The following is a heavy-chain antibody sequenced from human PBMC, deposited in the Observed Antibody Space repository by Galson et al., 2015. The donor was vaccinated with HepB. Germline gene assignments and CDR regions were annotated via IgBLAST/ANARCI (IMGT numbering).Heavy chain of an antibody. CDR1: GSTLTELS. J-gene: IGHJ3*02. CDR3: ATDSSSDAFDI. Sequence: SVTVSCKVSGSTLTELSMHWVRQAPGKGLEWMGGFDPEDGETIYAQKFQGRVTMTEDTSTDTAYMELSSLRSEDTAVYYCATDSSSDAFDIWGQGTMVTVSS. V-gene: IGHV1-24*01. CDR2: FDPEDGET. D-gene: IGHD6-13*01.